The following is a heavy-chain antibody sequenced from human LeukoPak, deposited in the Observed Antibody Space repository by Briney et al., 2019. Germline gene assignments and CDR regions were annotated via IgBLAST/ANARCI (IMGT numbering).Heavy chain of an antibody. CDR3: ARGRPHGNDY. D-gene: IGHD4-23*01. J-gene: IGHJ4*02. Sequence: GGSLGLSCAASGFTFSSYWMNWVRQAPGKGLVWVSRIASDGSSTTYADSVKGRFSISRDNAKNTLYLQMNSLRVEGTAVYYCARGRPHGNDYWGQGTLVTVSS. V-gene: IGHV3-74*01. CDR1: GFTFSSYW. CDR2: IASDGSST.